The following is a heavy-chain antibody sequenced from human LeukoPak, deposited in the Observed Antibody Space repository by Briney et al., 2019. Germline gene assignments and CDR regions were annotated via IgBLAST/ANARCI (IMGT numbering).Heavy chain of an antibody. CDR2: ISYDGSNK. V-gene: IGHV3-30*03. CDR1: GFTFSSYS. D-gene: IGHD2-15*01. Sequence: GGSLRLSCEASGFTFSSYSINWVRQAPGKGLEWVAVISYDGSNKYYADSVKGRFTISRDNSKNTLYLQMNSLRAEDTAVYYCARAFVSNCSGGSCFLYYYGMDVWGQGTTVTVSS. J-gene: IGHJ6*02. CDR3: ARAFVSNCSGGSCFLYYYGMDV.